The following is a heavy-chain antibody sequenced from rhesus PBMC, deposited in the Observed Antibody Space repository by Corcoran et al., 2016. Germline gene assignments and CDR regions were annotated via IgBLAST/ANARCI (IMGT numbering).Heavy chain of an antibody. CDR1: GGSLSSYW. Sequence: QVQLQESGPGLVKPSETLSLTCAVSGGSLSSYWWGWIRSPPGKGLGWMGSIYGSSGSTEYNPSLKSRATISRDTSKNQFSLKLSSVTAADTAVYYCARAPYSSSVYWGQGVLVTVSS. CDR3: ARAPYSSSVY. J-gene: IGHJ4*01. CDR2: IYGSSGST. D-gene: IGHD6-19*01. V-gene: IGHV4-160*01.